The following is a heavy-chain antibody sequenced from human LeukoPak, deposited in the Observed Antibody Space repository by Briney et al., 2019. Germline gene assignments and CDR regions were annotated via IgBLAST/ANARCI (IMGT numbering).Heavy chain of an antibody. Sequence: ASVKVSCKASGYTFTSYGISWVRQAPGQGLEWMGWISAYNGNTNYAQKLQGRVTMTTDTSTSTAYMELRSLRSDDTAVYYCARVLQDYYGSGAMDYWGQGTLVTVSS. CDR2: ISAYNGNT. CDR1: GYTFTSYG. CDR3: ARVLQDYYGSGAMDY. D-gene: IGHD3-10*01. V-gene: IGHV1-18*01. J-gene: IGHJ4*02.